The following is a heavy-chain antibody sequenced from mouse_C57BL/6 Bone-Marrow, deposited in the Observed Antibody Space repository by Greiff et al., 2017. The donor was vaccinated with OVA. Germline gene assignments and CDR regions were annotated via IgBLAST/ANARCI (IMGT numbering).Heavy chain of an antibody. Sequence: VQGVESGPELVKPGASVKISCKASGYTFTDYYINWVKQRPGQGLEWIGWIFPGSGSTYYNEKFKGKATLTVDKSSSTAYMLLSSLTSEDSAVYFCARWGVTTRGFAYWGQGTLVTVSA. CDR2: IFPGSGST. CDR1: GYTFTDYY. V-gene: IGHV1-75*01. D-gene: IGHD2-2*01. CDR3: ARWGVTTRGFAY. J-gene: IGHJ3*01.